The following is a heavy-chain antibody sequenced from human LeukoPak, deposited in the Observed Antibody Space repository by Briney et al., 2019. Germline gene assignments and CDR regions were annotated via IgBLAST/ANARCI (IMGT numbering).Heavy chain of an antibody. J-gene: IGHJ5*02. Sequence: SETLSLTCTVSGYSISSGYYWGWIRQPPGKGLEWIGSIYHSGSTYYNPSLESRVTISVDTPKNQFSLKLSSVTAADTAVYYCARDRGYSYGYGWFDPWGQGTLVTVSS. D-gene: IGHD5-18*01. CDR3: ARDRGYSYGYGWFDP. V-gene: IGHV4-38-2*02. CDR1: GYSISSGYY. CDR2: IYHSGST.